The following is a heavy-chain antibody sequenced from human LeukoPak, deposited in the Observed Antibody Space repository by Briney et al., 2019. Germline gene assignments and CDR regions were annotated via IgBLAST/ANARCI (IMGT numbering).Heavy chain of an antibody. CDR2: VSSSSTNK. J-gene: IGHJ4*02. CDR3: ARRRYFDY. CDR1: GSTFSSYA. D-gene: IGHD3-9*01. V-gene: IGHV3-21*01. Sequence: GGSLRLSCAASGSTFSSYAMNWVRQAPGKGLEWVSSVSSSSTNKFYADSVKGRFTISRDDAKNSLYLQMNSLRAEDTAVYYCARRRYFDYWGQGTLVTVSS.